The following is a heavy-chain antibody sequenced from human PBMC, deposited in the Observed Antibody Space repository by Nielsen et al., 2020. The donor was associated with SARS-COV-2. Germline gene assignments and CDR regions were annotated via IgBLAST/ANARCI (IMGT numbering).Heavy chain of an antibody. CDR2: INHSGST. J-gene: IGHJ6*02. V-gene: IGHV4-34*01. Sequence: SETLSLTCAVYGGSFSGYYWSWIRQPPGKGLEWIGEINHSGSTNYNPSLKSRVTISVDTSKNQFSLKLSSVTAADTAVYYCARRPLYDSSGYYSAYYYYYGMDVWGQGTTVTVSS. CDR3: ARRPLYDSSGYYSAYYYYYGMDV. D-gene: IGHD3-22*01. CDR1: GGSFSGYY.